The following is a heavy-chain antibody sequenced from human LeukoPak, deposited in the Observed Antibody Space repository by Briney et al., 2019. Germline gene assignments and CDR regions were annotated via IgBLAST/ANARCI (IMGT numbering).Heavy chain of an antibody. CDR3: ARDLGSGYYYYYMDV. CDR1: GGTFSSYA. Sequence: GASVKVSCKASGGTFSSYAISWVRQAPGQGLEWMGGIIPIFGTANYAQKFQGRVTITADESTSTAYMELRSLRSDDTAVYYCARDLGSGYYYYYMDVWGKGTTVTVSS. CDR2: IIPIFGTA. D-gene: IGHD3-10*01. J-gene: IGHJ6*03. V-gene: IGHV1-69*13.